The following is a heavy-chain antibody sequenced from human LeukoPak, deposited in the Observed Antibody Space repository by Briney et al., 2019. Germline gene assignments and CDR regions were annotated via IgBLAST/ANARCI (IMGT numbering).Heavy chain of an antibody. CDR1: GYTFTSYA. CDR2: INAGNGNT. D-gene: IGHD1-1*01. Sequence: ASVKVSCKASGYTFTSYAMHWVRQAPGQRLEWMGWINAGNGNTKYSQEFQGRVTITRDTSASTAYMELSSLRSEDMAVYYCARVANWNNWFDPWGQGTLVTVSS. V-gene: IGHV1-3*03. CDR3: ARVANWNNWFDP. J-gene: IGHJ5*02.